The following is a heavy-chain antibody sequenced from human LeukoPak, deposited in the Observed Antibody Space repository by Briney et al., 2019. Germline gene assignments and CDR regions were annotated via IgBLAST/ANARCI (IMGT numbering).Heavy chain of an antibody. CDR3: ASXXTYVRLGDH. CDR1: GLSFSNYW. J-gene: IGHJ4*02. D-gene: IGHD3-16*01. Sequence: GGSLRLSCAVSGLSFSNYWMHWVRQAPGKGLVWGARTNLHGTTLDYADSVKGRFTISRDNAKNTLFLQMNSLRAEDTAVYYCASXXTYVRLGDHWGQGTLVTVSS. CDR2: TNLHGTTL. V-gene: IGHV3-74*01.